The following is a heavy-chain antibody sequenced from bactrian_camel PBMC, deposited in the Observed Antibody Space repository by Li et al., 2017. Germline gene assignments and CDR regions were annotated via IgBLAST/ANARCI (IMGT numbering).Heavy chain of an antibody. CDR3: AMNFGY. CDR2: IESDGST. Sequence: HVQLVESGGGSVQAGGSLRLSCAASGVTYSEYYMGWFRQAPGKEREGVAAIESDGSTTYADSVKGRFAISKDNAKDTLYLQMNSLVPEDAGVYYAAMNFGYWGHGTQVTVS. J-gene: IGHJ6*01. CDR1: GVTYSEYY. V-gene: IGHV3S53*01.